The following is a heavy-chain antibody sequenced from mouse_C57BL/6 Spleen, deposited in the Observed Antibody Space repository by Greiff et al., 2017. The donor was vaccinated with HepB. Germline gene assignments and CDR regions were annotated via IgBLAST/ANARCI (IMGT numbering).Heavy chain of an antibody. Sequence: EVKVVESGGGLVQPGGSMKLSCAASGFTFSDAWMDWVRQSPEKGLEWVAEIRNKANNHATYYAESVKGRFTISRDDSKSSVYLQMNSLRAEDTGIYYCTRRLYYYGSSYFDYWGQGTTLTVSS. V-gene: IGHV6-6*01. CDR1: GFTFSDAW. J-gene: IGHJ2*01. CDR2: IRNKANNHAT. CDR3: TRRLYYYGSSYFDY. D-gene: IGHD1-1*01.